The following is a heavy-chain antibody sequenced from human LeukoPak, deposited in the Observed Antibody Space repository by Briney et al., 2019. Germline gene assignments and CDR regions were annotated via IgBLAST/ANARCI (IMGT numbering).Heavy chain of an antibody. CDR2: ISGSGGST. J-gene: IGHJ4*02. CDR1: GFTFSSYA. V-gene: IGHV3-23*01. CDR3: AKDHKFAYYDILTGYYYFDY. Sequence: GGSLRLSCAASGFTFSSYAMSWVRQAPGKGLGWVSAISGSGGSTYYADSVKGRFTISRDNSKNTLYLQMNSLRAEDTAVYYCAKDHKFAYYDILTGYYYFDYWGQGTLVTVSS. D-gene: IGHD3-9*01.